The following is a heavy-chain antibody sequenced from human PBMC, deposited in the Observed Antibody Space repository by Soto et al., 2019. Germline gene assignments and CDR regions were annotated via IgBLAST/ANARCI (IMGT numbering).Heavy chain of an antibody. CDR2: ISGRSGYT. Sequence: PGGSLRLSCAASGFPFSDYYMTLIRQSPGKGLEWVSYISGRSGYTKYADSVKGRFTISRDNANNSLYLQMNSLRAEDTAVYYCERRGVTTVNTRIHNWLDPWGQGTLVTVSS. CDR3: ERRGVTTVNTRIHNWLDP. J-gene: IGHJ5*02. V-gene: IGHV3-11*06. D-gene: IGHD4-17*01. CDR1: GFPFSDYY.